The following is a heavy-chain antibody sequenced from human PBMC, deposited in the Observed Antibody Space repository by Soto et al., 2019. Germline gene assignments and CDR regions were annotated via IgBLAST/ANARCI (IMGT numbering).Heavy chain of an antibody. J-gene: IGHJ4*02. V-gene: IGHV1-18*01. D-gene: IGHD3-22*01. CDR1: GYTFTSYG. Sequence: QVRLEQSGPEVKKTGASVKVSCKASGYTFTSYGISWVRQAPGQGLEWMGWINIYSGDANYAQRFQDRVTMXXXTXPNTVYMEMRSLRSDDTAVYYCARALYYYDNSGLAYWGQGTLVTVSS. CDR3: ARALYYYDNSGLAY. CDR2: INIYSGDA.